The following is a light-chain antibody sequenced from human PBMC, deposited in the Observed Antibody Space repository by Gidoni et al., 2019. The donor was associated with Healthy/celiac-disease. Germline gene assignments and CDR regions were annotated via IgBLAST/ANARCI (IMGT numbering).Light chain of an antibody. CDR3: AAWDDSLSGWV. CDR1: SSNIGSNY. CDR2: SNN. V-gene: IGLV1-47*02. J-gene: IGLJ3*02. Sequence: QSVLPQPPSASGPPGQGVTISCSGSSSNIGSNYVYWYQQLPGTAPKLLIYSNNQRPSGVPDRFSGSKSGTSASLAISGLRSEDEADYYCAAWDDSLSGWVFGGGTKLTVL.